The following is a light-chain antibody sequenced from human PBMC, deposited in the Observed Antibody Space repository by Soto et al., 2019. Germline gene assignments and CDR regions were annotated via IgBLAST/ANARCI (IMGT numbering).Light chain of an antibody. CDR1: QSVSSN. CDR3: QQYNNWPRT. Sequence: DIVMTQSPATLSVSPGERATLSCRASQSVSSNLAWYQQKPGQAPRLLIYGASIRATGVPARFSGGGSGTEFTLTISSLQSEDFAVYYCQQYNNWPRTFGQGTKVDIK. J-gene: IGKJ1*01. CDR2: GAS. V-gene: IGKV3-15*01.